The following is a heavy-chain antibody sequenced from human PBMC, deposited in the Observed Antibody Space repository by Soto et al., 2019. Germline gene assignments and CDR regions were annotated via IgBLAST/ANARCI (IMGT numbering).Heavy chain of an antibody. D-gene: IGHD6-6*01. CDR1: GYTFTTYW. CDR2: IYPDDSVT. V-gene: IGHV5-51*01. Sequence: GESLKISCKGSGYTFTTYWIAWVRQMPGKGLEWMGIIYPDDSVTRYRPSFRGQFTMSVDRSITTAYLQWTGLKASDTAMYYCARVFSSQFFDYWGQGTPVTVSS. J-gene: IGHJ4*02. CDR3: ARVFSSQFFDY.